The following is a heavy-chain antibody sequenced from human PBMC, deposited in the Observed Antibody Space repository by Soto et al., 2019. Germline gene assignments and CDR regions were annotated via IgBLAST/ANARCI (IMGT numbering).Heavy chain of an antibody. V-gene: IGHV3-74*01. Sequence: GSLRLSFAASGFTLSKFWMPWGRQVSGKGLVWVSRINDDGSRTKYADSVEGRLTISRDTAKNTLYLQMDSLRVEDTAVYYCVRDHHDYDFWSGNPRGYFDLWGRGTLVTVSS. CDR3: VRDHHDYDFWSGNPRGYFDL. CDR2: INDDGSRT. J-gene: IGHJ2*01. CDR1: GFTLSKFW. D-gene: IGHD3-3*01.